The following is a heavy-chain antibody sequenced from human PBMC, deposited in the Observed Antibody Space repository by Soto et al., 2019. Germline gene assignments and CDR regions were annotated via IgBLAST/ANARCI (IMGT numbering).Heavy chain of an antibody. CDR2: IYYSGST. V-gene: IGHV4-31*03. Sequence: PSETLSLTCTVSGGPISSGGYYWSWIRQHPGKGLEWIGYIYYSGSTYYNPSLKSRVTISVDTSKNQFSLKLSSVTAADTAVYYCARFPTYYYDSSGYADWGQGTLVTVSS. CDR3: ARFPTYYYDSSGYAD. CDR1: GGPISSGGYY. D-gene: IGHD3-22*01. J-gene: IGHJ4*02.